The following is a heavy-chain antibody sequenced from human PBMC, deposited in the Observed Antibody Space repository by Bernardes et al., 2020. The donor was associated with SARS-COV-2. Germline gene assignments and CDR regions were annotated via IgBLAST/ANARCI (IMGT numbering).Heavy chain of an antibody. CDR3: ASSRGYSYGEIDY. D-gene: IGHD5-18*01. Sequence: GGSLRLSCAASGFTFSSYSMNWVRQAPGKGLEWVSSISSSSSYIYYADSVKGRFTISRDNAKNSLYLQMNSLRAEDTAVYYCASSRGYSYGEIDYWGQGTLVTVSS. CDR2: ISSSSSYI. CDR1: GFTFSSYS. V-gene: IGHV3-21*01. J-gene: IGHJ4*02.